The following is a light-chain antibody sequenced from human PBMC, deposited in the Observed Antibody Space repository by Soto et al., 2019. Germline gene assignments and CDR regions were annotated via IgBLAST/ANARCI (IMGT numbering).Light chain of an antibody. CDR3: QQYNNWSSIT. CDR2: GAS. CDR1: QSVSSN. J-gene: IGKJ5*01. V-gene: IGKV3-15*01. Sequence: ERVLTQSVTTRSVVPGERSTLSCRASQSVSSNLAWYQHKPGQGTRLLTYGASTRANGIPARFSGSGSGTEFTLTINSMQSEDFASYDCQQYNNWSSITFGQGTRLEIK.